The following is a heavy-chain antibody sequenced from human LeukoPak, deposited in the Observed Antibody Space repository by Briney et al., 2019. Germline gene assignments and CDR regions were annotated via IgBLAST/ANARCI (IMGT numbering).Heavy chain of an antibody. CDR2: IYYSGST. D-gene: IGHD5-18*01. CDR1: GGPVSSGSYY. J-gene: IGHJ4*02. CDR3: ARGLGYSYGYSDY. Sequence: SETLSLTCTVSGGPVSSGSYYWSWIRQPPGKGLEWIGYIYYSGSTNYNPSLKSRVTISVDTSKNQFSLKLSSVTAADTAVYYCARGLGYSYGYSDYWGQGTLVTVSS. V-gene: IGHV4-61*01.